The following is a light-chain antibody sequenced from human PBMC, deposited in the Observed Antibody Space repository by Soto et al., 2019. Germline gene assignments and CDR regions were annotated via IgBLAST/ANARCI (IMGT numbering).Light chain of an antibody. CDR2: EVS. CDR1: SSDVGSYDY. J-gene: IGLJ2*01. Sequence: QSALTQPASVYGSPGQSITISCTGTSSDVGSYDYLSWYQHHPGKAPKLLIYEVSNRPSGVSNRFSGSKSGNTASLTISGRQAEDEADYYCSSYTSSCTLVFGGGTQLTVL. V-gene: IGLV2-14*01. CDR3: SSYTSSCTLV.